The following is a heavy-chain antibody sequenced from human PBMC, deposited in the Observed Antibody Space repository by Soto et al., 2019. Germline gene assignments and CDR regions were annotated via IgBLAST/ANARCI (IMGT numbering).Heavy chain of an antibody. CDR2: ITRNGEPT. CDR1: GFTFSSSD. V-gene: IGHV3-23*01. Sequence: EVQLLESGGGLAQPGGSLRLSCAASGFTFSSSDMSWVRQAPGKGLEWVSSITRNGEPTEYADSVKGRFTISRDNSKKPIHPQMNNLGARNTGVYFCAEGGGGDHGYWGQGTLVAVSS. CDR3: AEGGGGDHGY. D-gene: IGHD2-21*02. J-gene: IGHJ4*02.